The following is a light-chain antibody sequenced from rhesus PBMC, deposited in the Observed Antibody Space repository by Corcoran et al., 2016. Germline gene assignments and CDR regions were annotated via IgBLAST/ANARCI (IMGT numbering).Light chain of an antibody. V-gene: IGLV2-11*01. CDR2: KVY. J-gene: IGLJ1*01. CDR1: SSAIGRYNY. CDR3: SSLEASDTYV. Sequence: QSAPIQSPSVSGSLGQSVTISCTGTSSAIGRYNYVSWYRQQPGTTTKLLIYKVYMRGSGVSDRFSGSKSGNTASLTISGLQPEDEADYYGSSLEASDTYVFGTGTRLTVL.